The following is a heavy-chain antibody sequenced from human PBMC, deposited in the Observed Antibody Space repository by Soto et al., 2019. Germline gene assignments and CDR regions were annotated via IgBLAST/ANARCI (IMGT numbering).Heavy chain of an antibody. CDR3: ARDRERDAWYEDY. V-gene: IGHV3-23*01. J-gene: IGHJ4*02. CDR1: GFSFSSYA. D-gene: IGHD6-13*01. CDR2: ISGSDGST. Sequence: EVQLLESGGGLVQPGGSLRLSCVASGFSFSSYAMSWVRQAPGEGLEWVSVISGSDGSTYYADSVKGLFTISRDDSKNTLYLQMNSLRAEDTAVYYCARDRERDAWYEDYWGQGTLVTVSS.